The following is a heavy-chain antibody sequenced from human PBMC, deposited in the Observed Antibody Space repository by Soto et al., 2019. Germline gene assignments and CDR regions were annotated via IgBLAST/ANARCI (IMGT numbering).Heavy chain of an antibody. CDR2: IYPGDSDT. J-gene: IGHJ6*02. CDR1: GYSFTSYW. V-gene: IGHV5-51*01. D-gene: IGHD4-17*01. Sequence: GESLKISCKGSGYSFTSYWIGWVRQMPGKGLEWMGIIYPGDSDTRYSPSFQGQVTISADKSISTAYLQWSSLKASDTAMYYCARTPPTLYGDYYYYYGMDVWGQGTPVTVSS. CDR3: ARTPPTLYGDYYYYYGMDV.